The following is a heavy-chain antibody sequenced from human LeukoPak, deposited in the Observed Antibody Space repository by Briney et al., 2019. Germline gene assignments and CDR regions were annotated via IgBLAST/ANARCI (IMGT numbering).Heavy chain of an antibody. CDR3: ATSGCDRCFDY. J-gene: IGHJ4*02. D-gene: IGHD6-19*01. Sequence: SETLSLTCTVSGGSISSYYWSWIRQPPGKGLEWIGYIYYSGSTNYNPSLKSRVTISVDTSKNQFSLKLSSVTAADTAVYYCATSGCDRCFDYWGPGTLVTVSS. CDR1: GGSISSYY. V-gene: IGHV4-59*01. CDR2: IYYSGST.